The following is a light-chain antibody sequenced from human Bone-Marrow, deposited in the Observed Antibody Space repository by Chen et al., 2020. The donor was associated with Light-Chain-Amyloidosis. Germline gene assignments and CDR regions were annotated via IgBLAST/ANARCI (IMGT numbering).Light chain of an antibody. CDR2: DDS. V-gene: IGLV3-21*02. CDR1: NIGSKS. CDR3: QVWDRSSDRPV. J-gene: IGLJ3*02. Sequence: SYVLTQPFSVSVAPGQMSTIACGGNNIGSKSVHWYQQTPGQAPLLVVYDDSDRPSGIPERLSGSNSGNTATLTISRVEAGDEADYYCQVWDRSSDRPVFGGGTKLTVL.